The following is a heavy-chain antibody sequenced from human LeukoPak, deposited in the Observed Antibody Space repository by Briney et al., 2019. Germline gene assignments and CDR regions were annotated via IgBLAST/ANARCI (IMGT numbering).Heavy chain of an antibody. V-gene: IGHV1-18*01. CDR2: ISAYNGNT. Sequence: ASVKVSCKASGYTFTSYGISWVRQAPGQGLEWMGWISAYNGNTNYAQKLQGRVTMTTDTSTSTAYMELRSLRSDDTAVYYCARDGLEYYYDSSGCQTHFDYWGQGTLVTVSS. CDR3: ARDGLEYYYDSSGCQTHFDY. CDR1: GYTFTSYG. J-gene: IGHJ4*02. D-gene: IGHD3-22*01.